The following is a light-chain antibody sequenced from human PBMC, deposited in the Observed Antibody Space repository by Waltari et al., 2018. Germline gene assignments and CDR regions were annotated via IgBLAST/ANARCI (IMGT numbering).Light chain of an antibody. J-gene: IGKJ2*01. CDR3: QQTYTTPYT. V-gene: IGKV1-39*01. CDR2: GTS. CDR1: QSINSY. Sequence: DIQLTQSPSSLSASPRDRVTITCRASQSINSYLNWYQQKPGKAPKLLIYGTSSLQSGVPSRFSGSGSGTDFSLTINSLQPEDFAAYYCQQTYTTPYTFGQGTKL.